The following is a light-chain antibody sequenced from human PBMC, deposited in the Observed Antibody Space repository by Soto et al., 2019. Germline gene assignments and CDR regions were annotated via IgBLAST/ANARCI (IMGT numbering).Light chain of an antibody. V-gene: IGLV2-18*02. CDR1: SSDVGSYNR. CDR3: SSYTSSSTDV. J-gene: IGLJ1*01. Sequence: QSVLTQPPSVSGSLGQSVTISCTGTSSDVGSYNRVSWYQQPPGTAPKLMIYEVSNRPSGVPDRFSGSKSGKTYSLSISGLQAEDEADYYCSSYTSSSTDVFGTGTKVTVL. CDR2: EVS.